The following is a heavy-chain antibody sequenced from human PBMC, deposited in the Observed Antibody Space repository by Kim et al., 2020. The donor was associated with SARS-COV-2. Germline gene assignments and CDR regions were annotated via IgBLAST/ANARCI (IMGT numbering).Heavy chain of an antibody. Sequence: GESLKISCKGSGYSFTSYWISWVRQMPGKGLEWMGRIDPSDSYTNYSPSFQGHVTISADKSISTAYLQWSSLKASDTAMYYCARLGRDYDILTGYPGYFDLWGRGTLVTVSS. J-gene: IGHJ2*01. CDR1: GYSFTSYW. D-gene: IGHD3-9*01. CDR2: IDPSDSYT. V-gene: IGHV5-10-1*01. CDR3: ARLGRDYDILTGYPGYFDL.